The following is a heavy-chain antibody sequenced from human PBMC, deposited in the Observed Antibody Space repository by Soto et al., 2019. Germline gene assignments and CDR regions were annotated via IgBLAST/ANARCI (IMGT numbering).Heavy chain of an antibody. Sequence: QVQLQQWGAGLLKPSETLSLTCAVYGGSFSGYYWSWIRQPPGKGLEWIGEINHSGSTNYNPSLKGRVTISVDTAKNQFSLKLSSVTAADTAVYYCARGPGVLWFAFGGQGTLVTVSS. CDR2: INHSGST. J-gene: IGHJ4*02. CDR1: GGSFSGYY. CDR3: ARGPGVLWFAF. D-gene: IGHD3-10*01. V-gene: IGHV4-34*01.